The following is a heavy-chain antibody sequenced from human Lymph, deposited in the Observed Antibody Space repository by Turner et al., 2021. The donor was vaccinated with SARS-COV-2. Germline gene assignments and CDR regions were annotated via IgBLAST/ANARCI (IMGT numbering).Heavy chain of an antibody. CDR3: ARGDYYGSGTYPGKTFDY. J-gene: IGHJ4*02. V-gene: IGHV3-30-3*01. CDR1: GFTFSSYA. Sequence: QVQLVESGGGVVQPGRSLRLSCSASGFTFSSYAMHWVRQDPGKGLEWVAVISFDGNNKYYTDSVKGRFTISRDNSENTLYLQLNSLRPEDTAVYYCARGDYYGSGTYPGKTFDYWGQGTLVTVSS. CDR2: ISFDGNNK. D-gene: IGHD3-10*01.